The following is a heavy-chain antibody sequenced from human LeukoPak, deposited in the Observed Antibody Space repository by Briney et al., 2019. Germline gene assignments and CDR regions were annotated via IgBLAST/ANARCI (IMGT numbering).Heavy chain of an antibody. Sequence: PGGSLRLSCAASGFTFSSYGMHWVRQAPGKGLEWVAVIWYDGSNKYYADSVKGRFTISRDNSKNTLYLQMNSLRAEDTAVYYCARDLSGEQWLVLNYYYYYGMDVWGQGTTVTVSS. V-gene: IGHV3-33*01. CDR3: ARDLSGEQWLVLNYYYYYGMDV. D-gene: IGHD6-19*01. J-gene: IGHJ6*02. CDR1: GFTFSSYG. CDR2: IWYDGSNK.